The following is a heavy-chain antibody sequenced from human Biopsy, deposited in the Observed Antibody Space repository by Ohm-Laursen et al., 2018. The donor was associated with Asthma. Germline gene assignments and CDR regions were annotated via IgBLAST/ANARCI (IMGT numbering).Heavy chain of an antibody. Sequence: SLRLSCAALGFTFGDYWMSWVRQVPGKGLAWVANIKHDGTEKNHVDSLRGRFTISRDNAKNSLYLQMNSLRAEDTAVYYCARTFHFWSPYHAEHYQLWGQGTLVTVSS. V-gene: IGHV3-7*01. D-gene: IGHD3-3*02. CDR1: GFTFGDYW. J-gene: IGHJ1*01. CDR3: ARTFHFWSPYHAEHYQL. CDR2: IKHDGTEK.